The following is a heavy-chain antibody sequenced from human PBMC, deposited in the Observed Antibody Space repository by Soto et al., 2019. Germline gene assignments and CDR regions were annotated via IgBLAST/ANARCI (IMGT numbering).Heavy chain of an antibody. CDR2: IYFTGNT. J-gene: IGHJ5*02. V-gene: IGHV4-39*01. Sequence: SETLSLTCSASGGSITSSSHFWGWVRQPPGKGLEWIGTIYFTGNTYYTPSLKGRLTMSIDTSKNEFSLRLNSVTAADTAVYYCAGQTFTIAAASYGRSNWFDPWGPGTQVTVSS. D-gene: IGHD6-25*01. CDR1: GGSITSSSHF. CDR3: AGQTFTIAAASYGRSNWFDP.